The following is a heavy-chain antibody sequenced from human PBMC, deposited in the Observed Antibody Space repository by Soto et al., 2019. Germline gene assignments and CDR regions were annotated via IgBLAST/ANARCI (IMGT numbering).Heavy chain of an antibody. CDR2: IHPGDSDT. CDR3: VRSKAARLSIYYNSYAMDV. V-gene: IGHV5-51*01. D-gene: IGHD6-6*01. J-gene: IGHJ6*02. CDR1: GYSFTSYW. Sequence: PGESLKISCQGSGYSFTSYWIGWVRQMPGKGLEWMGIIHPGDSDTRYSPSFQGQVTISADKSISTAYLQWSSLKASDTAIYYCVRSKAARLSIYYNSYAMDVWGQGTQVTVSS.